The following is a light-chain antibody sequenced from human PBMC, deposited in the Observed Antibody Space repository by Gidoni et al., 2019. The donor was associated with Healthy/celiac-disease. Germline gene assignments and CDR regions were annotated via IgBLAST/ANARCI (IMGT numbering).Light chain of an antibody. Sequence: IQMTQSAFSLSASVGDRVTITCRASQSISSYLKWYQHKHGKAPKLLIYAASSLQSGVPSRFSGSGSGTDFTLTISSLQPEDFATYYCQQSYSTPYTFGQGTKLEIK. J-gene: IGKJ2*01. V-gene: IGKV1-39*01. CDR2: AAS. CDR3: QQSYSTPYT. CDR1: QSISSY.